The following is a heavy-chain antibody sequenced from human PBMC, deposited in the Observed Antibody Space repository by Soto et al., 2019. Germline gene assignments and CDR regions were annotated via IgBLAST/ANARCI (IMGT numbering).Heavy chain of an antibody. D-gene: IGHD3-10*01. CDR3: AREKGSNSAWDFDI. V-gene: IGHV4-30-4*01. CDR2: IYYSGST. CDR1: GGSISSGDYY. J-gene: IGHJ3*02. Sequence: SETLSLTCTVSGGSISSGDYYWSWIRQPPGKGLEWIGYIYYSGSTYYNPSLKSRVTISVDTSKNQFSLKLSSVTAADTAVYYCAREKGSNSAWDFDIWGQGTMVTVS.